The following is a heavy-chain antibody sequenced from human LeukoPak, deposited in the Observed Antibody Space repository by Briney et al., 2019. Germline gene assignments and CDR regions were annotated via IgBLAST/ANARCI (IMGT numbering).Heavy chain of an antibody. V-gene: IGHV4-59*01. CDR3: ARYSSSWNHAFDI. CDR2: IYYSGST. CDR1: GGSISSYY. J-gene: IGHJ3*02. Sequence: PSETLSLTCTVSGGSISSYYWSWIRQPPGKGLEWIGYIYYSGSTNYNPSLKSRVTISVDTSKNQFSLKLSSVTAADTAVYYCARYSSSWNHAFDIWGQGTMVTVSS. D-gene: IGHD6-13*01.